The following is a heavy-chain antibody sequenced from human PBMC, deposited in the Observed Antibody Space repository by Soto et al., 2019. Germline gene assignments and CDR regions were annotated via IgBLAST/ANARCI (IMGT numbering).Heavy chain of an antibody. D-gene: IGHD3-22*01. CDR3: ASSNYDSPIPLYY. Sequence: PSETLSLTCTVSGGSISSYYWSWIRQPPGKGLEWIGYVYYSGSTNYNPSLKSPVTISVDTSKNQFSLKLSSVTAADTAVYYCASSNYDSPIPLYYWGQGTLVTVSS. CDR1: GGSISSYY. J-gene: IGHJ4*02. CDR2: VYYSGST. V-gene: IGHV4-59*08.